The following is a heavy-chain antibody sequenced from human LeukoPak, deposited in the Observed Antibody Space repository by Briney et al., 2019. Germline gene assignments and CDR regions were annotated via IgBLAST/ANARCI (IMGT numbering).Heavy chain of an antibody. D-gene: IGHD3-10*01. J-gene: IGHJ4*02. CDR3: VRERSFFGENY. V-gene: IGHV4-39*02. CDR1: GGSISGSSYY. Sequence: SETLSLTCTVSGGSISGSSYYWGWTRQPPGKGLEWIGSIYYSGSTYYNPSLKSRVTISVDTSKNQFSLQLSSVTAADTAFYYCVRERSFFGENYWGQGTLVTVSS. CDR2: IYYSGST.